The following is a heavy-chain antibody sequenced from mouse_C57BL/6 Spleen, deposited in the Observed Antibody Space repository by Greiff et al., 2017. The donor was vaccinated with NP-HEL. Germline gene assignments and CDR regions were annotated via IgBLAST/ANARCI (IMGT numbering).Heavy chain of an antibody. J-gene: IGHJ4*01. CDR2: INYDGSST. Sequence: EVQRVESEGGLVQPGSSMKLSCTASGFTFSDYYMAWVRQVPEKGLEWVANINYDGSSTYYLDSLKSRFIISRDNAKNILYLQMSSLKSEDTATYYCARDRGSGYVGYYAMDYWGQGTSVTVSS. CDR1: GFTFSDYY. CDR3: ARDRGSGYVGYYAMDY. D-gene: IGHD3-2*02. V-gene: IGHV5-16*01.